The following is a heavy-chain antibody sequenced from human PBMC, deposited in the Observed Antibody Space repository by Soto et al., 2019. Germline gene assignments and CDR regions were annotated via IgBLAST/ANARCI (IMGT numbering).Heavy chain of an antibody. J-gene: IGHJ6*02. V-gene: IGHV3-30*18. Sequence: QVQLVESGGGVVQPGRSLRLSCAASGFTFSNYGMHWVRQAPGKGLEWVALISYDGTNKYYADSVKGRFTISRDNFKNMLYLKMNSLRAEDTAVYYCAKERFGQLWLEDYGMDVWGQGTTVTVSS. CDR3: AKERFGQLWLEDYGMDV. CDR2: ISYDGTNK. D-gene: IGHD5-18*01. CDR1: GFTFSNYG.